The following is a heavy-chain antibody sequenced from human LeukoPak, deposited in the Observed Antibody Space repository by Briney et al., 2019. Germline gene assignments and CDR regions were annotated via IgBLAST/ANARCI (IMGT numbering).Heavy chain of an antibody. CDR1: GFTFSNAW. Sequence: GGSLRLSCAASGFTFSNAWMSWVRQAPGKGLEWVGRIKSKTDGGTTDYAAPVKGRFTISRDDSKNTLYLQMNSLKTEDTAVYYCTTELGMVGILRDYYYGMDVWGQGTTVTVSS. J-gene: IGHJ6*02. CDR2: IKSKTDGGTT. V-gene: IGHV3-15*01. D-gene: IGHD7-27*01. CDR3: TTELGMVGILRDYYYGMDV.